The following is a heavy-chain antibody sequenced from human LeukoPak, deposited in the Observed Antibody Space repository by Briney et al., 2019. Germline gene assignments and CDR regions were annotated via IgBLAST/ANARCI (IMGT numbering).Heavy chain of an antibody. CDR2: ISSSSSYI. CDR3: ARGFYYVGY. J-gene: IGHJ4*02. V-gene: IGHV3-21*01. Sequence: KSGGSLRLSCAASGFTVSSNYMNWVRQAPGKGLEWVSSISSSSSYIYYADSVKGQLTISRDNAKNSLYLQMNSLRAEDTAVYYCARGFYYVGYWGQGTLVTVSS. D-gene: IGHD3-10*02. CDR1: GFTVSSNY.